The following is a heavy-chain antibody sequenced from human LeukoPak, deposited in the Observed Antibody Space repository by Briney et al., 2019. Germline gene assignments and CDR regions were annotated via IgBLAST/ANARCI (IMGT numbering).Heavy chain of an antibody. CDR2: ISYDGSNK. Sequence: GRSLRLSCAASGFTFSSYGMHWVRQAPGKGLEWVAVISYDGSNKYYADSVKGRFTISRDNSKNTLYLQMSSLRAEDTAVYYCAKDRAIGPQRGYSYGSTLSYYYYYGMDVWGQGTTVTVSS. D-gene: IGHD5-18*01. J-gene: IGHJ6*02. CDR3: AKDRAIGPQRGYSYGSTLSYYYYYGMDV. CDR1: GFTFSSYG. V-gene: IGHV3-30*18.